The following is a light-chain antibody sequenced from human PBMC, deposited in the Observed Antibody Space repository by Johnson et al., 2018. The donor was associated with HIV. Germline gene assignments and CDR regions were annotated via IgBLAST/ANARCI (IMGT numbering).Light chain of an antibody. Sequence: QSVLTQPPSVSAAPGQKVTISCSGSSSNIGNNYVSWYQQLQGTAPKLLIYDNNKRPSGIPDRFSGSKSGTSATLGITGLQTGDEADYYCGTWDSSLTLYVFGTGTKVTVL. V-gene: IGLV1-51*01. CDR2: DNN. J-gene: IGLJ1*01. CDR3: GTWDSSLTLYV. CDR1: SSNIGNNY.